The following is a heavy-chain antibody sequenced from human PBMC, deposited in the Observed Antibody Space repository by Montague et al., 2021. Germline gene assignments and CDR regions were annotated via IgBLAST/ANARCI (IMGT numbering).Heavy chain of an antibody. CDR1: GGAISSSSCY. Sequence: SETLSLTCNVSGGAISSSSCYWGWIRQPPGKGLEWIGSIYYSGSTYYSPSLKSRVTISADTSQKQFSLKLRSVTAADTAVYYCAGTSKFRENEGNYYYNALDVWGQGTTVTISS. J-gene: IGHJ6*02. CDR3: AGTSKFRENEGNYYYNALDV. CDR2: IYYSGST. D-gene: IGHD2-21*01. V-gene: IGHV4-39*01.